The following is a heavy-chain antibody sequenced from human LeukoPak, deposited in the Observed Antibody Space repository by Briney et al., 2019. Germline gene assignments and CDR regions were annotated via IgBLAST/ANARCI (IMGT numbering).Heavy chain of an antibody. CDR2: ISSSGSTI. Sequence: GGSLRLSCAASGFTFSDYYMSWIRQAPGKGLEWVSYISSSGSTIYYADSVKGRFTISRDNAKNSLYLQMNSLRAEDTAVYYCAREVCYDSSEGGTDYFDYWGQGTLVTVSS. J-gene: IGHJ4*02. CDR1: GFTFSDYY. V-gene: IGHV3-11*01. CDR3: AREVCYDSSEGGTDYFDY. D-gene: IGHD3-22*01.